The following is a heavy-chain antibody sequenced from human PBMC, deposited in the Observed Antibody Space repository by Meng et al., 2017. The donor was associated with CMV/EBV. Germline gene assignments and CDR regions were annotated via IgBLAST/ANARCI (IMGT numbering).Heavy chain of an antibody. D-gene: IGHD4/OR15-4a*01. CDR2: IRYDGSNK. Sequence: GGSLRLSCAASGFTFSSYGMHWVRQAPGKGLERVAFIRYDGSNKYYADSVKGRFTISRDNSKNTLYLQMNSLRAEDTAVYYCAKDQRLTSDPYGMDVWGQGTTVTVSS. J-gene: IGHJ6*02. CDR3: AKDQRLTSDPYGMDV. V-gene: IGHV3-30*02. CDR1: GFTFSSYG.